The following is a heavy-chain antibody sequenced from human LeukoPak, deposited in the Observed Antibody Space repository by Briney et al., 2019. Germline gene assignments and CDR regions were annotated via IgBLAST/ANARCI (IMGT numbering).Heavy chain of an antibody. CDR1: GFTFSSYS. J-gene: IGHJ4*02. D-gene: IGHD4-23*01. V-gene: IGHV3-48*04. Sequence: GGSLRLSCAASGFTFSSYSMNWVRQAPGKGLEWLSYISSSDTTIYYADSVKGRFTISRDNAKNSLYLQMNSLRAEDTAVYYCVRGAGGWSLGYWGQGTLVTVSS. CDR3: VRGAGGWSLGY. CDR2: ISSSDTTI.